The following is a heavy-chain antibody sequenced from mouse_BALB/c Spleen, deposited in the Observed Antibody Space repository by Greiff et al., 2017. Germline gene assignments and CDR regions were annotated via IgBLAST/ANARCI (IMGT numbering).Heavy chain of an antibody. Sequence: QGQLQQPGAELVMPGASVKMSCKASGYTFTDYWMHWVKQRPGQGLEWIGAIDTSDSYTSYNQKFKGKATLTVDESSSTAYMQLSSLTSEDSAVYYCARRGLRQGVSLYYFDYWGQGTTLTVSS. J-gene: IGHJ2*01. D-gene: IGHD2-4*01. CDR3: ARRGLRQGVSLYYFDY. V-gene: IGHV1-69*01. CDR2: IDTSDSYT. CDR1: GYTFTDYW.